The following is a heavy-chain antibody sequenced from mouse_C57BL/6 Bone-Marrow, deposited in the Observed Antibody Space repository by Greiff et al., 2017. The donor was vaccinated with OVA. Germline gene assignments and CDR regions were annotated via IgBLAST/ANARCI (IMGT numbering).Heavy chain of an antibody. CDR1: GYTFTDYS. J-gene: IGHJ2*01. V-gene: IGHV1-26*01. Sequence: VQLQQSGPELVKPGASVKISCKASGYTFTDYSMNWVKQSHGKSLEWIGDINPNNGGTSYNQKFKGKATLTVDKSSSTAYMELRNLTSEDSAVYYCARYGTTVDYWGQGTTLTVSS. CDR3: ARYGTTVDY. D-gene: IGHD1-1*01. CDR2: INPNNGGT.